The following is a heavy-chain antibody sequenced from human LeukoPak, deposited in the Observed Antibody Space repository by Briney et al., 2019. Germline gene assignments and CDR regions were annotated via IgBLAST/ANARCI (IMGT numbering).Heavy chain of an antibody. J-gene: IGHJ5*02. CDR1: GYTFTSYD. V-gene: IGHV1-8*01. CDR3: ARGLRDYVWGSYRYIP. Sequence: ASVKVSCKVSGYTFTSYDINGVRQATGQGLEWMGWMNPNRGNTGYAQKFQGRVTMTRNTSISTAYMELSSLRSEDTAVYYCARGLRDYVWGSYRYIPWGQGTLVTVSS. CDR2: MNPNRGNT. D-gene: IGHD3-16*02.